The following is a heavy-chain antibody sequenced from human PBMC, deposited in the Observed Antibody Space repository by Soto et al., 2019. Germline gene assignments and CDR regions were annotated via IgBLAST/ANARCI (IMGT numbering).Heavy chain of an antibody. Sequence: PGGSLRLSCAASGFTFSSYGMHWVRQAPGKGLEWVAVIWYDGSNKYYADSVKGRFTISRDNSKNTLYLQMNSLRAEDTAVYYCAIGAAPNYYYGMDVWGQGTTVTVSS. J-gene: IGHJ6*02. CDR3: AIGAAPNYYYGMDV. CDR2: IWYDGSNK. D-gene: IGHD6-13*01. V-gene: IGHV3-33*01. CDR1: GFTFSSYG.